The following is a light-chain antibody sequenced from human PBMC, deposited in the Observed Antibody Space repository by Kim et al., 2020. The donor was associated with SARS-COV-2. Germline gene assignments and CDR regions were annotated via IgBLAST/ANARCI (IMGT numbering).Light chain of an antibody. CDR2: HDN. V-gene: IGLV3-1*01. CDR1: RRGEKH. J-gene: IGLJ1*01. Sequence: SYELTQPPSVSVSPGQTASIACSGDRRGEKHVSWYQQKPGQSPVLVIYHDNKRPSGIPERFSGSNSGNTATLTITGTQSVDEADYHCQAWDSNACVFGAGTKVTVL. CDR3: QAWDSNACV.